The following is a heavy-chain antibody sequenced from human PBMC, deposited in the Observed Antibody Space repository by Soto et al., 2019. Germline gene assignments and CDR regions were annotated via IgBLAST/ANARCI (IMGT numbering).Heavy chain of an antibody. CDR3: ARRPRYGDSYYFAY. V-gene: IGHV4-31*03. J-gene: IGHJ4*02. Sequence: SETLSLTCTVSGGSISSGGYYWSWIRQHPGKGLEWIGYIYYSGSTYYNPSLKSRVTISVDTSKNQFSLKLSSVTAADTAVYYCARRPRYGDSYYFAYWGQGTLVTVSS. CDR1: GGSISSGGYY. CDR2: IYYSGST. D-gene: IGHD4-17*01.